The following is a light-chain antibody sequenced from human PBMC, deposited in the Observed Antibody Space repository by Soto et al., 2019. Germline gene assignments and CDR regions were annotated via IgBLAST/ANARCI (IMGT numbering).Light chain of an antibody. CDR3: NSYTSGSTWV. Sequence: QSVLTQPASVSGSPGQSITISCTGTSSDVGGYDYVSWFQHHPGKAPKLIIYDVSNRPSGVSNRFSGSKSGNTASLTISGLQADDEADYYCNSYTSGSTWVFGGGTKLTVL. V-gene: IGLV2-14*03. CDR2: DVS. CDR1: SSDVGGYDY. J-gene: IGLJ3*02.